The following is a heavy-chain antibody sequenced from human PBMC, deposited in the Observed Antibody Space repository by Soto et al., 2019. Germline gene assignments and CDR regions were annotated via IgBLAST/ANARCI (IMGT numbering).Heavy chain of an antibody. J-gene: IGHJ4*02. D-gene: IGHD3-22*01. CDR1: GGSISSGDYY. CDR2: IYYSGST. Sequence: QVQLQESGPGLVKPSQTLSLTCTVSGGSISSGDYYWSWIRQPPGKGLEWIGYIYYSGSTYYNPSLKSRVTISVDTSKNQFSLQLSSVTAADTAVYYCARVTLYYYDSSGYQGVFDYWGQGTLVTVSS. CDR3: ARVTLYYYDSSGYQGVFDY. V-gene: IGHV4-30-4*01.